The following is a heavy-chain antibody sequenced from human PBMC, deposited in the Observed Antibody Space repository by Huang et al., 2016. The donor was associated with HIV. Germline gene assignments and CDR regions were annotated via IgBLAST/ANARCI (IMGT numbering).Heavy chain of an antibody. CDR1: GFPFNNHA. Sequence: QVQLVESGGGVVQPGRSLRLSCAASGFPFNNHAMHWVRQAPGKGLDWVAVISNDGSNNYYADSVKGRFTISRDSAKSTLFLHMTSLRTEDTAVDYCARAKDTWDAYDIWGQGTMVIVSS. CDR2: ISNDGSNN. V-gene: IGHV3-30-3*01. CDR3: ARAKDTWDAYDI. J-gene: IGHJ3*02. D-gene: IGHD5-18*01.